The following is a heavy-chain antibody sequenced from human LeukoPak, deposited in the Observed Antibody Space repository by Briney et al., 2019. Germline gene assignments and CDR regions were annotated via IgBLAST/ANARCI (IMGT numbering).Heavy chain of an antibody. V-gene: IGHV4-59*12. CDR1: GGSISSYY. CDR3: ARGHFGAMDV. J-gene: IGHJ6*02. D-gene: IGHD3-10*01. Sequence: SETLSLTYTVSGGSISSYYGSWLRQPPGKGLEWIGYIYYSGSTNYNPSLKSRVTISVDTSKNQFPLKLSSVTAADTAVYYCARGHFGAMDVWGQGTTVTVSS. CDR2: IYYSGST.